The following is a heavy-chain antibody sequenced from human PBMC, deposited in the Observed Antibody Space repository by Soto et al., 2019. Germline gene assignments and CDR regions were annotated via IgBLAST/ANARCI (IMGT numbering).Heavy chain of an antibody. V-gene: IGHV4-31*02. Sequence: SETLSLTCTVSGGSISSGGYYWSWIRQHPGKGLEWIGYIYYSGGTYYNPSLKSRVTISVDTSKNQFSLKLSSVTAADTAVYYCARAGFYGAPAGAFDIWGQGTMVTVSS. J-gene: IGHJ3*02. CDR3: ARAGFYGAPAGAFDI. D-gene: IGHD4-17*01. CDR1: GGSISSGGYY. CDR2: IYYSGGT.